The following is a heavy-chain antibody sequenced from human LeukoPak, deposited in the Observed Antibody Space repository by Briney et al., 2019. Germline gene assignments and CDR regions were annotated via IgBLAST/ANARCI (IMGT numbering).Heavy chain of an antibody. CDR2: INPSGGST. J-gene: IGHJ5*02. CDR3: ARDIVVVPAARGRKYNWFDP. D-gene: IGHD2-2*01. CDR1: GYTFTSYD. Sequence: ASVKVSCKASGYTFTSYDINWVRQAPGQGLEWMGIINPSGGSTSYAQKFQGRVTMTRDTSTSTVYMELSSLRSEDTAVYYCARDIVVVPAARGRKYNWFDPWGQGTLVTVSS. V-gene: IGHV1-46*01.